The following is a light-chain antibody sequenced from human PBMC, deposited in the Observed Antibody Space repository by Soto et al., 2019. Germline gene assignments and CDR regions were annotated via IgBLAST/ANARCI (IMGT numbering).Light chain of an antibody. J-gene: IGLJ1*01. V-gene: IGLV2-14*01. CDR2: EVS. CDR1: SSDVGGYNY. Sequence: QSVLTQPASVSGSPGQSITISCTGTSSDVGGYNYVSWYQHHPGKAPKLIIYEVSNRPSGVSNRFSGSKSGNTASLTVSRLQAEDEADYYCTSYTSSSTYVFGTGTKATVL. CDR3: TSYTSSSTYV.